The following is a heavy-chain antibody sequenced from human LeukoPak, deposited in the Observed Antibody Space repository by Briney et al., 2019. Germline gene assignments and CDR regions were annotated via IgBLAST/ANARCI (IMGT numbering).Heavy chain of an antibody. Sequence: SETLSLTCTVSGGSISSGTYYWGWVRQPPGKGLEWIGSIYYSGSTSYNPSLKSRVTISVDTSKNQFSLKLDSVTAADTAVYYCARNASDSGTSYFDYWGQKTVVTVSS. CDR3: ARNASDSGTSYFDY. V-gene: IGHV4-39*01. D-gene: IGHD1-26*01. CDR2: IYYSGST. CDR1: GGSISSGTYY. J-gene: IGHJ4*02.